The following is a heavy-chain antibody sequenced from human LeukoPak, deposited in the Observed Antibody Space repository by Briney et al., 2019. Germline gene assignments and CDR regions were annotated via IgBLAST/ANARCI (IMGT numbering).Heavy chain of an antibody. V-gene: IGHV3-7*01. D-gene: IGHD3-3*01. CDR3: ARDRQDDFWSAYYDY. Sequence: GGSLRLSXAVSGFTFSNYWMSWVRQAPGKGLEWVANIKQDGNEKYYVDSVKGRFTISRDNAKNSLYLQMNSLRAEDTAVYYCARDRQDDFWSAYYDYWSQGTLVTVSS. CDR1: GFTFSNYW. CDR2: IKQDGNEK. J-gene: IGHJ4*02.